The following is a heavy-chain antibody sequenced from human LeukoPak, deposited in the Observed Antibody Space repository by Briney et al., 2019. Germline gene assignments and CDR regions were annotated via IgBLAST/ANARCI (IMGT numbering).Heavy chain of an antibody. V-gene: IGHV4-34*01. J-gene: IGHJ4*02. D-gene: IGHD2-15*01. Sequence: PSETLSLTCAVYGGSFSGYYWSWIRQPPGKGLEWIGEINHSGSTNYNPSLKSRVTISVDPSKKQFSLKLSSVTAADTAVYFCVRDRQHCSGGNCYSEDLPDSWGQGIVVAVSS. CDR3: VRDRQHCSGGNCYSEDLPDS. CDR2: INHSGST. CDR1: GGSFSGYY.